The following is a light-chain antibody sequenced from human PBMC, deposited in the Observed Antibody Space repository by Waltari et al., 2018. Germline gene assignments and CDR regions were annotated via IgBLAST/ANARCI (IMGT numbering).Light chain of an antibody. V-gene: IGLV2-23*01. J-gene: IGLJ2*01. CDR2: EST. Sequence: QSALTQPASVSGSPGQSITISCTGTSSDVGTYNLVSWYQHHPGKAPKLMIYESTKRPSGGLNRVSGSKSGNTASLTISGLQAEDEADYSCCSFAGSSPHVVLVGGTKLTVL. CDR3: CSFAGSSPHVV. CDR1: SSDVGTYNL.